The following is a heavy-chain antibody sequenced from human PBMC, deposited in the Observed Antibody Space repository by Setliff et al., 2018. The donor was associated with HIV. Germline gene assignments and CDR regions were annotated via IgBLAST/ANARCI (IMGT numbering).Heavy chain of an antibody. D-gene: IGHD2-15*01. CDR1: GGSITSGNYY. Sequence: PSETLSLTCTVSGGSITSGNYYWSWIRQPAGKGLEWIGEINHSGSTNYNASLKSRVTLSVDTSKNQFSLRLSSVTAADTAVYYCARRESCSGGNCFPFDYWGQGTLVTVSS. CDR2: INHSGST. V-gene: IGHV4-61*10. J-gene: IGHJ4*02. CDR3: ARRESCSGGNCFPFDY.